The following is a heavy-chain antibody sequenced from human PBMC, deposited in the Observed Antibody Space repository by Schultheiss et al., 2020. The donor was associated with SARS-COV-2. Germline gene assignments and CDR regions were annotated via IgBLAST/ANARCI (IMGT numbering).Heavy chain of an antibody. Sequence: ASVKVSCKVSGYTLTELSMHWVRQAPGKGLEWMGGFDPEDGETIYAQKFQGRVTMTEDTSTDTAYMELSSLRSEDTAVYYCATPRAIYGDYEYYYCCYGMDVWGQGTTVTVSS. D-gene: IGHD4-17*01. CDR1: GYTLTELS. V-gene: IGHV1-24*01. J-gene: IGHJ6*02. CDR2: FDPEDGET. CDR3: ATPRAIYGDYEYYYCCYGMDV.